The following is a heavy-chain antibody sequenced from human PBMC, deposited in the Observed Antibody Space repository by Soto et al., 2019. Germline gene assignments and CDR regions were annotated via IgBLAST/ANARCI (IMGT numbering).Heavy chain of an antibody. CDR2: INPSGGST. V-gene: IGHV1-46*03. D-gene: IGHD1-26*01. CDR3: ARDSKWELQTNNWFDP. CDR1: GYTFTSYY. J-gene: IGHJ5*02. Sequence: ASVKVSCKASGYTFTSYYMHWVRQAPGQGLEWMGIINPSGGSTSYAQKFQGRVTMTRDTSTSTVYMELSSLRSEDTAVYYCARDSKWELQTNNWFDPWGQGTLVTVSS.